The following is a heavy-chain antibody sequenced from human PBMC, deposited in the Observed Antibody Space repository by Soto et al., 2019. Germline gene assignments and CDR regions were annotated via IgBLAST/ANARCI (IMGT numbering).Heavy chain of an antibody. CDR1: GFSLSGSGMR. CDR3: TRAFYGMDV. CDR2: IDWEDTK. Sequence: SGPTLVNPTQTLTLTCTVSGFSLSGSGMRVTWIRQPPGKALEWLARIDWEDTKLYSTSLKTRLTISKDTSKNQVVLTMTNVDPADTGTYYCTRAFYGMDVWGQGTTVTVSS. J-gene: IGHJ6*02. V-gene: IGHV2-70*04.